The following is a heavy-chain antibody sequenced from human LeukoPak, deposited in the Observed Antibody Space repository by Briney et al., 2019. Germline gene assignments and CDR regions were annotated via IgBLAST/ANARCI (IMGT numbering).Heavy chain of an antibody. V-gene: IGHV4-61*02. CDR3: ARRFNGGFDP. CDR1: GGSVSSGSYF. J-gene: IGHJ5*02. Sequence: SETLSLTCTVSGGSVSSGSYFWNWIRQPAGKGLEWIGRIYTTGSTIINPSLESRVTISLDKSKNVFSLRLTSVTAADTAIYYCARRFNGGFDPWGQGTLVTVSS. CDR2: IYTTGST. D-gene: IGHD2-8*01.